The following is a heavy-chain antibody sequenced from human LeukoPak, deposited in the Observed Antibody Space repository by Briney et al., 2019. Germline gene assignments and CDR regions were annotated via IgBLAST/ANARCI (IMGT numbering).Heavy chain of an antibody. CDR1: DGSFCGHY. D-gene: IGHD6-6*01. Sequence: SETLSLTCAVYDGSFCGHYWSWIRQPPGKGLEWIGEVNHSGNINYNTSLRRPVIISVDTSKKHFSLKLSSLTAADTAVYYCARVLRLAAGRPFDFWGQGTLVTVSS. CDR3: ARVLRLAAGRPFDF. V-gene: IGHV4-34*01. CDR2: VNHSGNI. J-gene: IGHJ4*02.